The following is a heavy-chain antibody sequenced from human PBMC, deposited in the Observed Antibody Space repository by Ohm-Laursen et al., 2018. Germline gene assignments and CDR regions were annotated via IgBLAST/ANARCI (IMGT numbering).Heavy chain of an antibody. J-gene: IGHJ5*02. D-gene: IGHD6-6*01. Sequence: SDTLSLTCAVSGGALRTYYWSWIRQPPGKGLEWIGYIYYNGNPRYNPSLESRLTISVDPSKNHFSLKLNSVTAADTALYYCVLYSSFSVSWGQGTLVTVSS. CDR2: IYYNGNP. V-gene: IGHV4-59*08. CDR1: GGALRTYY. CDR3: VLYSSFSVS.